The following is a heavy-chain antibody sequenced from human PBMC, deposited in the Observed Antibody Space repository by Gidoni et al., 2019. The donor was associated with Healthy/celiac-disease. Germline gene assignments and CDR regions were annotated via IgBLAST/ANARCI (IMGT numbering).Heavy chain of an antibody. V-gene: IGHV3-7*05. CDR1: GFPFSSYW. CDR2: IKQDGSEK. Sequence: EVQLVESGGGLVQPGGSLSLSCAASGFPFSSYWMSWVRQAPGKGLEWVANIKQDGSEKYYVDSVKGRFTISRDNAKNSLYLQMNSLRAEDTAVYYCARQSSSWYVPFFDYWGQGTLVTVSS. J-gene: IGHJ4*02. CDR3: ARQSSSWYVPFFDY. D-gene: IGHD6-13*01.